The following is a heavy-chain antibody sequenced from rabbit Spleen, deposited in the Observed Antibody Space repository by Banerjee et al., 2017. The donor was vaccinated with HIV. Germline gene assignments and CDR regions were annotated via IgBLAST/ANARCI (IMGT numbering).Heavy chain of an antibody. CDR3: VRGQAGDVDYGPYYLNL. Sequence: QLKETGGGLVQPGGSLTLSCKASGFTLSSYYMNWVRQAPGKGLEWIGYIDPVFGITYYASWVNGRFTIYSQNAQNTLYLQLNSLTVADTATYFCVRGQAGDVDYGPYYLNLWGPGTLVTVS. V-gene: IGHV1S7*01. D-gene: IGHD2-1*01. CDR2: IDPVFGIT. CDR1: GFTLSSYY. J-gene: IGHJ4*01.